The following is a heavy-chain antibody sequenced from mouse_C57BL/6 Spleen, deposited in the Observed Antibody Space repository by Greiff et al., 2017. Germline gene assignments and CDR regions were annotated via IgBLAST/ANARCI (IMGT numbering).Heavy chain of an antibody. CDR3: ARTLYYGSSLYYAMDY. D-gene: IGHD1-1*01. V-gene: IGHV5-17*01. Sequence: EVMLVESGGGLVKPGGSLKLSCAASGFTFSDYGMHWVRQAPEKGLEWVAYISSGSSPIYYADTVKGRFTIPRDTAKNTLYLQMSSLRSEDTAMDYGARTLYYGSSLYYAMDYWGQGTSVTVSS. J-gene: IGHJ4*01. CDR1: GFTFSDYG. CDR2: ISSGSSPI.